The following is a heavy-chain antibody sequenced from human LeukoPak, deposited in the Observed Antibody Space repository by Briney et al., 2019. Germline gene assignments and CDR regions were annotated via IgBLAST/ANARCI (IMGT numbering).Heavy chain of an antibody. CDR1: GFTFSSYS. D-gene: IGHD3-9*01. V-gene: IGHV3-48*04. Sequence: GGSLRLSCAASGFTFSSYSMNWVRQAPGKGLEGVSYISSSSSTIYYADSVKGRFTISRDNAKNSLYLQMNSLRAEDTAVYYCARDWDYDILTGYYKGRYFDYWGQGTLVTVSS. CDR2: ISSSSSTI. CDR3: ARDWDYDILTGYYKGRYFDY. J-gene: IGHJ4*02.